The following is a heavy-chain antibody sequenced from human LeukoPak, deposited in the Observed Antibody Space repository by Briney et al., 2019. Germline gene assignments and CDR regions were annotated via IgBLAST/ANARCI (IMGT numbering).Heavy chain of an antibody. CDR1: GGSISSGDYY. CDR2: IYYSGST. D-gene: IGHD3-3*01. J-gene: IGHJ6*03. Sequence: SQTLSLTCTVSGGSISSGDYYWSWIRQPPGKGLEWIGYIYYSGSTYYNPSLKSRVTISVDTSKNQFSLKLSSVTAADTAEYYCARDGVHYDFWSGPTGGRYYYYYMDVWGKGTTVTVSS. CDR3: ARDGVHYDFWSGPTGGRYYYYYMDV. V-gene: IGHV4-30-4*08.